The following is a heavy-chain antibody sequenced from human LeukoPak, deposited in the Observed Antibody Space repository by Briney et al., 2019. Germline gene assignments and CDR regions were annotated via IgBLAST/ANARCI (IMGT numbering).Heavy chain of an antibody. CDR3: ARDRELYWFDP. Sequence: PSETLSLTCTVSGGSITSYYWSWIRHPPGKGLEWIGYIYYSGSTNYNPSLKSRVTISVDPPKNHFSLKLSSVTAADTAVYYCARDRELYWFDPWGQGTLVTVSS. V-gene: IGHV4-59*01. D-gene: IGHD3-10*01. CDR2: IYYSGST. J-gene: IGHJ5*02. CDR1: GGSITSYY.